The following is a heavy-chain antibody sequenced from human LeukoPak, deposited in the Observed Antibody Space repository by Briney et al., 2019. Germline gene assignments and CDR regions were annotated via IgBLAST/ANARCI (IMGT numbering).Heavy chain of an antibody. J-gene: IGHJ6*02. Sequence: GGSLRLSCAASGFTVSSNYMSWVRQAPGKGLEWGSVIYSGGSTYSADSVKGRFTISRDNAKNSLYLQMSSLRAEDTAVYYCARDGVVRGVPTYGMDVWGQGTTVTVSS. V-gene: IGHV3-53*01. CDR3: ARDGVVRGVPTYGMDV. CDR2: IYSGGST. CDR1: GFTVSSNY. D-gene: IGHD3-10*01.